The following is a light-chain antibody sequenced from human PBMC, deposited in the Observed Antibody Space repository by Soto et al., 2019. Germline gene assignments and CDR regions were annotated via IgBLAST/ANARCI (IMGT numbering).Light chain of an antibody. CDR1: QSISNY. CDR2: SAS. J-gene: IGKJ1*01. V-gene: IGKV1-39*01. Sequence: DIQMTQSPPSLSASVGDRVTITCRASQSISNYVNWYQHKPGKAPKLLIHSASSLQSGVPSRFSGSGSGTVFTLTISTLQPDDFATYFCQQSYSTLWTFGQGTKVDIK. CDR3: QQSYSTLWT.